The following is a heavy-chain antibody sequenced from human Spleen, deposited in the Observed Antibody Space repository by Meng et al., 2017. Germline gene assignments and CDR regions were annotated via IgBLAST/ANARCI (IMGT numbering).Heavy chain of an antibody. CDR3: ARDSDLWGFDY. Sequence: SETLSLTCTVSGGSISTYFWNWIRQPPGKELEWMGYIYYSGSTNYNPSLKSRVSMSIDTSKNQFSLKLSSVTAADTAVYYCARDSDLWGFDYWGQGTLVTVSS. CDR1: GGSISTYF. V-gene: IGHV4-59*12. CDR2: IYYSGST. D-gene: IGHD7-27*01. J-gene: IGHJ4*02.